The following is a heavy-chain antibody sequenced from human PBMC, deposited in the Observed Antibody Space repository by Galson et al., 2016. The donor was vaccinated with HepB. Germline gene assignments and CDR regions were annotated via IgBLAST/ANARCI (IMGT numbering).Heavy chain of an antibody. J-gene: IGHJ4*02. CDR3: TRERGSHGFDY. D-gene: IGHD3-16*01. CDR1: GYTFIIYD. V-gene: IGHV1-46*01. CDR2: INPIAGTT. Sequence: SVKVSCKASGYTFIIYDIHWVRQAPGQGLEWIGIINPIAGTTTYEQRFQGRLTLTRDTSTSTVYMDRSSLTSEDTAVYYCTRERGSHGFDYWGQGTLGTVSS.